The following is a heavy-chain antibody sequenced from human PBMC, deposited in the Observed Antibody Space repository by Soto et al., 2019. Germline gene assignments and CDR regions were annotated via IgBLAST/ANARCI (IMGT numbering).Heavy chain of an antibody. Sequence: CKASGYTFTSYGIIWVRQAPGQGLEWMGWISAYNGNTNYAQKLQGRVTMTTDTSTSTAYMELRSLRSDDTAVYYCARLETYDYVWGSYRPPDYWGQGTLVTVSS. CDR1: GYTFTSYG. J-gene: IGHJ4*02. D-gene: IGHD3-16*02. CDR2: ISAYNGNT. CDR3: ARLETYDYVWGSYRPPDY. V-gene: IGHV1-18*01.